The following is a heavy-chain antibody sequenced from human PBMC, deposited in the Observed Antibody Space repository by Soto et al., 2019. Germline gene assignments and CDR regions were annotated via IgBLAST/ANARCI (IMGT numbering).Heavy chain of an antibody. J-gene: IGHJ5*02. CDR2: IYYSGST. CDR1: GGCIRSYD. D-gene: IGHD2-21*01. V-gene: IGHV4-59*08. CDR3: ARPTIRYNWFDP. Sequence: SETLSLTCTVSGGCIRSYDWSWIRQPPGKGLEWIGYIYYSGSTNYNPSLKSRVTISVDTSKNQFSLKLSSVTAADTAVYYCARPTIRYNWFDPWRQGTLVPVSS.